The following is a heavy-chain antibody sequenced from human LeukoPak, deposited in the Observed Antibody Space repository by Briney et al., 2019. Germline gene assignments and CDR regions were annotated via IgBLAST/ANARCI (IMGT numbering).Heavy chain of an antibody. CDR2: VSASGGTT. CDR1: GFTFSSYA. D-gene: IGHD2-2*01. CDR3: AKEPREYCSSSSCANLLAP. Sequence: GGSLRLSYTASGFTFSSYAMSRVRQAPGKGLEWVSAVSASGGTTYYADSVKGRFTISRDNSKNTLHLQMNSLRAEDTAVYHCAKEPREYCSSSSCANLLAPGAQRTLVTVSS. V-gene: IGHV3-23*01. J-gene: IGHJ5*02.